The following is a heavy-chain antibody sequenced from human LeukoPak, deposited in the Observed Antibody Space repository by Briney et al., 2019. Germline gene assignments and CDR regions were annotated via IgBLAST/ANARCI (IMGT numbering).Heavy chain of an antibody. Sequence: GGSLRLSCAASGFTFSSYAMHWVRQAPGKGLEWAAVISYDGSNKYYADSVKGRFTISRDNSKNTLYLQMNSLRAEDTAVYYCARAEGYYYDSSGYNSDYWGQGTLVTVSS. D-gene: IGHD3-22*01. J-gene: IGHJ4*02. CDR1: GFTFSSYA. V-gene: IGHV3-30*04. CDR2: ISYDGSNK. CDR3: ARAEGYYYDSSGYNSDY.